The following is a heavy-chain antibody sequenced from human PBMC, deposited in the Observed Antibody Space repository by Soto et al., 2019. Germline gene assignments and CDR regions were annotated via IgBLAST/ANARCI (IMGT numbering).Heavy chain of an antibody. CDR2: ISTYNGNT. V-gene: IGHV1-18*04. Sequence: QVHLVQSGAEVKTPGASVKVSCRASGYTFTRYGISWVRQAPGQGLEWMGWISTYNGNTNYAQKFQGRVAITADERARTAYMDLSSLKSEDTAVYYCATNNRASYHFDCWGQGTQVTVSS. D-gene: IGHD3-16*02. CDR3: ATNNRASYHFDC. CDR1: GYTFTRYG. J-gene: IGHJ4*02.